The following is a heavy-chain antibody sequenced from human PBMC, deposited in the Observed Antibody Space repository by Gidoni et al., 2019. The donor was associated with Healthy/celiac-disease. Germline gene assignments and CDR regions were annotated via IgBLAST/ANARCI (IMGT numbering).Heavy chain of an antibody. J-gene: IGHJ3*02. CDR3: ARAASNPETDHDAFDI. CDR2: ISSSSSTI. V-gene: IGHV3-48*02. Sequence: EVQLVESGGGLVQPGGSLRLSCAASGLTFSSYSMNWVRQAPGKGLEWVSYISSSSSTIYYADSVKGRFTISRDNAKNSLYLQMNSLRDEDTAVYYCARAASNPETDHDAFDIWGQGTMVTVSS. CDR1: GLTFSSYS.